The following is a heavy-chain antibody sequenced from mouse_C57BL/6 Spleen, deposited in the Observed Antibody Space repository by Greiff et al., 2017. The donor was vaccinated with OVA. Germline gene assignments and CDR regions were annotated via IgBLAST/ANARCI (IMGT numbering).Heavy chain of an antibody. CDR3: ARSMMVTTGYFDV. J-gene: IGHJ1*03. CDR2: IDPSDSYT. V-gene: IGHV1-59*01. Sequence: QVQLQQPGAELVRPGTSVKLSCKASGYTFTSYWMHWVKQRPGQGLEWIGVIDPSDSYTNYNQKFKGKATLTVDTSSSTAYMQLSSLTSEDSAVYYCARSMMVTTGYFDVWGTGTTVTVSS. CDR1: GYTFTSYW. D-gene: IGHD2-3*01.